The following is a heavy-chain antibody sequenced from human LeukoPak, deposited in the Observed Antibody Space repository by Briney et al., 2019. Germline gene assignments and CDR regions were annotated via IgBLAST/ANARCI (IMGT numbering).Heavy chain of an antibody. J-gene: IGHJ5*02. CDR3: ARAPGGYRSSTSCPNGFDP. V-gene: IGHV1-69*13. CDR1: GGTFSSYA. Sequence: SVKVSCKASGGTFSSYAISWVRQAPGQGLEGMGGIIPIFGTANYAQKFQGRVTITADESTSTAYMELSSLRSEDTAVYYCARAPGGYRSSTSCPNGFDPWGQGTLVTVSS. CDR2: IIPIFGTA. D-gene: IGHD2-2*01.